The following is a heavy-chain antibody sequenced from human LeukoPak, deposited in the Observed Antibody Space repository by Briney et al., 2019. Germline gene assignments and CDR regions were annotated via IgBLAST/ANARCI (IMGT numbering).Heavy chain of an antibody. V-gene: IGHV3-23*01. CDR2: KSESGSGT. CDR3: AKDIAQGYTFGSIEQDY. J-gene: IGHJ4*02. CDR1: GLTFSRYA. D-gene: IGHD5-18*01. Sequence: GGSLRLSCAVSGLTFSRYAMSWVRQAPGKGLEWVSAKSESGSGTYYADSVKGRFTISRDNSKDTLSLQMNSLRAEDTAVYYCAKDIAQGYTFGSIEQDYWGQGTLVTVSS.